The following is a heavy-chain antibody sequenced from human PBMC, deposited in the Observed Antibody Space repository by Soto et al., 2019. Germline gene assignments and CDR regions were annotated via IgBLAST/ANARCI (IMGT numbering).Heavy chain of an antibody. J-gene: IGHJ4*02. CDR1: GVSVSSGSYY. D-gene: IGHD5-12*01. CDR3: ARERGSWLRFFDF. CDR2: IYNSKST. Sequence: SETLSLTCTVSGVSVSSGSYYWYWIRQPPGKGLEWIGYIYNSKSTNYNPSLKSRVTISVDTSKNHFSLKLSSVTAADTAVYHCARERGSWLRFFDFWGLGTLVTVSS. V-gene: IGHV4-61*01.